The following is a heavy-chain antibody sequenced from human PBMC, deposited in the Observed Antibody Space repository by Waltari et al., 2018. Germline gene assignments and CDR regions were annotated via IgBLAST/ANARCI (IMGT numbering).Heavy chain of an antibody. J-gene: IGHJ4*02. CDR1: GYTFTDYY. D-gene: IGHD3-3*01. CDR2: INPNSGGT. CDR3: VRGGPAIVGVLITKRFDY. Sequence: QVQLVQSGAAVKKPGASVKVSCKASGYTFTDYYLHWVRQAPGQGLEWRGRINPNSGGTNYTQKFQGRVTMTRDTSIRTAYMELSRLRSDDTAVYYCVRGGPAIVGVLITKRFDYWGQGTLVTVSS. V-gene: IGHV1-2*06.